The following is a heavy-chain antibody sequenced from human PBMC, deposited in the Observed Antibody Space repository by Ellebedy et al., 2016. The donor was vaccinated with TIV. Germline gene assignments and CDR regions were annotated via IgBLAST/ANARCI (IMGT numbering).Heavy chain of an antibody. V-gene: IGHV3-21*06. J-gene: IGHJ4*02. CDR2: IVNSGRET. Sequence: GESLKISXAASGFTFSIAGMTWVRQAPGKGLEWVATIVNSGRETYYADPLKGRFTTSRDDAMNSLYLQMDSLTVEDTAVYYCTRDGSEWSRDYWGQGTLVTVSS. CDR1: GFTFSIAG. D-gene: IGHD2-8*01. CDR3: TRDGSEWSRDY.